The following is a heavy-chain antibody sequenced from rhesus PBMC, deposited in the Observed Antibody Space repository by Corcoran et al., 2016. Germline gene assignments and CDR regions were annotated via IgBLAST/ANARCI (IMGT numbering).Heavy chain of an antibody. D-gene: IGHD4-23*01. J-gene: IGHJ4*01. CDR1: GGPISGYYL. CDR2: IYGGSGRT. CDR3: ARDRYSNYGGFDY. V-gene: IGHV4-106*01. Sequence: QVQLQESGPGVVKPSETLSLTCAVSGGPISGYYLLRWTRPPPGTALEWIGYIYGGSGRTSYNPSLKSRVIISIDTSKNQFSLKLSSVTAADTAVYYCARDRYSNYGGFDYWGQGVLVTVSS.